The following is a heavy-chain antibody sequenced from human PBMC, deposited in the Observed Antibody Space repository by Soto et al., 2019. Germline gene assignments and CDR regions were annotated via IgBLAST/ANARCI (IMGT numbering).Heavy chain of an antibody. CDR2: IYYSGST. J-gene: IGHJ4*02. Sequence: PSETLSLTCTVSGGSVSSGSYYWSWTRQPPGKGLEWIGYIYYSGSTNYNPSLKSRVTISVDTSKNQFSLKLSSVTAADTAVYYCARARYYYDSSGYYPDYWGQGTLVTAPQ. CDR1: GGSVSSGSYY. CDR3: ARARYYYDSSGYYPDY. D-gene: IGHD3-22*01. V-gene: IGHV4-61*01.